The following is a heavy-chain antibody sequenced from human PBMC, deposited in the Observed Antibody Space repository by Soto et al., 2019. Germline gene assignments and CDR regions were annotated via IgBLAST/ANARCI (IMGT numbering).Heavy chain of an antibody. Sequence: PSETLSLTCTVSGGSISSGGYYRSWIRQHPGKGLEWIGYIYYSGSTYYNPSLKSRVTISVDTSKNQFSLKLSSVTAADTAVYYCARDPVTMVRGVIMRLHAFDIWGQGTMVTVSS. V-gene: IGHV4-31*03. CDR2: IYYSGST. CDR1: GGSISSGGYY. J-gene: IGHJ3*02. CDR3: ARDPVTMVRGVIMRLHAFDI. D-gene: IGHD3-10*01.